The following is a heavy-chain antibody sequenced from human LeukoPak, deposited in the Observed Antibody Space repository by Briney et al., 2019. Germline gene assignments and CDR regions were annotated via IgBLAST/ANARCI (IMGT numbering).Heavy chain of an antibody. CDR3: ARGDYSSSFSSFDF. J-gene: IGHJ4*02. CDR1: EYTFASYY. CDR2: INPSGGTT. V-gene: IGHV1-46*04. D-gene: IGHD6-6*01. Sequence: GASVKVSCKASEYTFASYYMHWVRQAPGQGLDWLGIINPSGGTTRYAQKLQGRVTITRDTSTSTVYMELSSLRSEDTAIYYCARGDYSSSFSSFDFWGQGTLVTVSS.